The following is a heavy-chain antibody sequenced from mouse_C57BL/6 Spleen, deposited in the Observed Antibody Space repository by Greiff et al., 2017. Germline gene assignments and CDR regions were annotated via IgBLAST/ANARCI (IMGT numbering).Heavy chain of an antibody. Sequence: VQLQESGPELVKPGASVKISCKASGYAFSSSWMNWVKQRPGKGLEWIGRIYPGDGDTNYNGKFKGKATLTADKSSSTAYMQLSSLTSEDSAVYFCAREDWDGGDYWGQGTTLTVSS. CDR3: AREDWDGGDY. CDR2: IYPGDGDT. J-gene: IGHJ2*01. CDR1: GYAFSSSW. V-gene: IGHV1-82*01. D-gene: IGHD4-1*01.